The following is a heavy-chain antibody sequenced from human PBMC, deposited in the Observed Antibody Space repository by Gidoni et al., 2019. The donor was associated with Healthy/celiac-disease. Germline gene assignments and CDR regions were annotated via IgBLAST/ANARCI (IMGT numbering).Heavy chain of an antibody. CDR3: ARGGGSSWYEGAFDI. J-gene: IGHJ3*02. CDR2: IYSGGST. CDR1: GFTVSSNY. D-gene: IGHD6-13*01. V-gene: IGHV3-53*01. Sequence: EVQLVESGGGLIQPGASLRLSCAASGFTVSSNYLSWVRQAPGKGLEWVSVIYSGGSTYYADSVKGRFTISRDNSKNTLYLQMNSLRAEDTAVYYCARGGGSSWYEGAFDIWGQGTMVTVSS.